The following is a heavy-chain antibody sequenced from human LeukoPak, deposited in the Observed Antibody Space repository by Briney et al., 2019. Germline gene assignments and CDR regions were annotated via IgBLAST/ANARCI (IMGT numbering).Heavy chain of an antibody. Sequence: GGSLRLSCAASGFTFSRYSMNWVRQAPGKGLEWVSSISSSSSYRYYADSVKGRFTISRDNAKNSLHLQMNSLRAEDTAVYYCMSYAGRSDDYWGQGTTVTVSS. CDR2: ISSSSSYR. D-gene: IGHD3-16*01. V-gene: IGHV3-21*01. CDR3: MSYAGRSDDY. CDR1: GFTFSRYS. J-gene: IGHJ4*02.